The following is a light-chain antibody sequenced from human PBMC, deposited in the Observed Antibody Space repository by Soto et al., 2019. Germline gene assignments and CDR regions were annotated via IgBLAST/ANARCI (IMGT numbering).Light chain of an antibody. V-gene: IGKV3-15*01. Sequence: EIVLAQSPATLSVSPGERATLSCRASQSIDSNLAWYQQRPGQAPRLLMYGASTRATGVPARFSGRGSGTEFTLTISSLQSEDFAVYYCQQYSYWPPWTFGQGTQVDIK. CDR3: QQYSYWPPWT. CDR1: QSIDSN. CDR2: GAS. J-gene: IGKJ1*01.